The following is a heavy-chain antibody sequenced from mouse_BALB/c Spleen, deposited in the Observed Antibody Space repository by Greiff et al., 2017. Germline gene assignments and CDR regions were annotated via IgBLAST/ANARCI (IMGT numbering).Heavy chain of an antibody. CDR3: ARETARATEFAY. J-gene: IGHJ3*01. Sequence: EVNVVESGGGLVQPGGSRKLSCAASGFTFSSFGMHWVRQAPEKGLEWVAYISSGSSTIYYADTVKGRFTISRDNPKNTLFLQMTSLRSEDTAMYYCARETARATEFAYWGQGTLVTVSA. CDR2: ISSGSSTI. D-gene: IGHD3-2*01. V-gene: IGHV5-17*02. CDR1: GFTFSSFG.